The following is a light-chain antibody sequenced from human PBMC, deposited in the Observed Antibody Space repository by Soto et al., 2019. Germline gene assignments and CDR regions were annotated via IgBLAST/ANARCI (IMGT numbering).Light chain of an antibody. CDR2: SAF. CDR1: QDIRND. CDR3: LQDYNYPPWT. V-gene: IGKV1-6*01. J-gene: IGKJ1*01. Sequence: AIQMTQSPSSLSASVGDRVTITCRASQDIRNDLGWFQQKPGKAPRVLIHSAFTLQSGVPSRFSGSGSGTEFTLTISSLQPDDFATYYCLQDYNYPPWTFGQGTKV.